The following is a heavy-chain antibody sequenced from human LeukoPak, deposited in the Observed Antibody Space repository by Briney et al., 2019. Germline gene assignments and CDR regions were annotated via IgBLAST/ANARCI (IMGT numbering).Heavy chain of an antibody. V-gene: IGHV3-48*03. CDR1: GFTFSSYE. CDR3: ARWGGYGDYLYFDY. Sequence: PGGSLRLSCTVSGFTFSSYEMNWVRQAPGKGLEWVSYISSSASAIFYADSVKGRFTISRDNVKNSLYLQMNSLRAEDTAVYYCARWGGYGDYLYFDYWGQGTLVTVSS. CDR2: ISSSASAI. D-gene: IGHD4-17*01. J-gene: IGHJ4*02.